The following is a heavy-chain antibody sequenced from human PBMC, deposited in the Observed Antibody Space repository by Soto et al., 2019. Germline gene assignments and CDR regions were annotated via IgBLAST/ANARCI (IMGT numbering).Heavy chain of an antibody. J-gene: IGHJ3*01. Sequence: EVLLVESGGGLVKPGGSLRLSCVASGFSFSTSIMHWVRQAPGKGLEWIATISSTSTNIYYAGSVKGRFSISRDNPKNSPFLQMNSLTAEDMAVYYCARGIASTSLVSFDVWGQGTMVTVS. V-gene: IGHV3-21*02. CDR3: ARGIASTSLVSFDV. D-gene: IGHD1-1*01. CDR1: GFSFSTSI. CDR2: ISSTSTNI.